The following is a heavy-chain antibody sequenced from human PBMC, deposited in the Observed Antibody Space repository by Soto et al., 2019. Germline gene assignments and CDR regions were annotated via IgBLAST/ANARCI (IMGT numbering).Heavy chain of an antibody. CDR1: GFTFGDYA. Sequence: GGSLRLSCTASGFTFGDYAMSWVRQAPGKGLEWVGFIRSRAYGGTTEYAASVKGRFTISRDDSKSIAYLQMNSLKTEDTAVYYCTPHSAPSWGQGTMVTVSS. V-gene: IGHV3-49*04. CDR2: IRSRAYGGTT. CDR3: TPHSAPS. J-gene: IGHJ3*01.